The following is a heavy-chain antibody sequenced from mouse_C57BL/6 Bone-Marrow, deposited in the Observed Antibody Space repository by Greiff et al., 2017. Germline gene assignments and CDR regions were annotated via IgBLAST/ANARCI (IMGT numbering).Heavy chain of an antibody. Sequence: EVHLVESGPGLVKPSQTVFLTCTVTGISITTGNYRWSWIRQFPGNKLEWIGYIYYSGTITYNPSLTSRTTITRDTPKNQFFLEMNSLTAEDTATYYCARGSSLYYYAMDYWGQGTSVTVSS. CDR1: GISITTGNYR. V-gene: IGHV3-5*01. D-gene: IGHD1-1*01. CDR3: ARGSSLYYYAMDY. J-gene: IGHJ4*01. CDR2: IYYSGTI.